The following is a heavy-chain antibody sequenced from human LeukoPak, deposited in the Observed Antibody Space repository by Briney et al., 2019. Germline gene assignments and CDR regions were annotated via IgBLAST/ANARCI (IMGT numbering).Heavy chain of an antibody. D-gene: IGHD5-24*01. J-gene: IGHJ5*02. CDR2: ISPSGGST. Sequence: ASVKVSSTAFGYTFTSNYMHWVRQAPGQGPEGMGVISPSGGSTTYAQKFQGRVTLTRDMATSTDYLELRSLRSEDTAVYYCARDNSVRDGAWWFNPWGQGTLVTVSS. V-gene: IGHV1-46*01. CDR3: ARDNSVRDGAWWFNP. CDR1: GYTFTSNY.